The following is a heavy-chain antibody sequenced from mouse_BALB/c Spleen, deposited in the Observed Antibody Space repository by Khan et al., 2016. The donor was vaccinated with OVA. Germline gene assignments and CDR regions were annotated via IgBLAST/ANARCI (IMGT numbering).Heavy chain of an antibody. J-gene: IGHJ4*01. D-gene: IGHD2-14*01. CDR1: GFSLSRYN. CDR2: IWGGGGT. CDR3: ARAYYRYDGYDAMDY. V-gene: IGHV2-6-4*01. Sequence: VELVESGPGLVVPSQSLSITCTVSGFSLSRYNIHWVRQPPGKGLEWLGMIWGGGGTDYNSTLKSRLSIRKDNSKSQVLLKMNSLQTDDTAMYYCARAYYRYDGYDAMDYWGQGTSVTVSS.